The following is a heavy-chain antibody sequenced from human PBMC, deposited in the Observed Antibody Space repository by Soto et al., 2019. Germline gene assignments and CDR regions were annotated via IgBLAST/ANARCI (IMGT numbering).Heavy chain of an antibody. D-gene: IGHD2-2*01. CDR3: ARRGSN. Sequence: EVQLVESGGGLVQPGGSLRLSCVASGFTFSSSEMYWVRQAPGKGLEWVSYIHPAGQPIFFADSVKGRFHISRDNAKKSVYLPLNSLRAEDTAVYYCARRGSNWGQGTMVTGSS. CDR2: IHPAGQPI. J-gene: IGHJ3*01. V-gene: IGHV3-48*03. CDR1: GFTFSSSE.